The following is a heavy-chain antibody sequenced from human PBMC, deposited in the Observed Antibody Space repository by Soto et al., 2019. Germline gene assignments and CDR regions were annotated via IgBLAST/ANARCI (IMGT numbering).Heavy chain of an antibody. CDR1: GGSISSSNW. CDR2: IYHSGST. V-gene: IGHV4-4*02. CDR3: ARGQTYYYDSSGYFRTYYFDY. J-gene: IGHJ4*02. D-gene: IGHD3-22*01. Sequence: QVQLQESGPGLVKPSGTLSLTCAVSGGSISSSNWWSWVRQPPGKGLEWIGEIYHSGSTNYNPSLKSRVTISVDKSKNQFSLKLSSVTAAGTAVYYCARGQTYYYDSSGYFRTYYFDYWGQGTLVTVSS.